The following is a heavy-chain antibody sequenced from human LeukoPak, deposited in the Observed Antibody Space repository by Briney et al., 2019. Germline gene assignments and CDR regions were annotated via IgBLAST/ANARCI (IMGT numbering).Heavy chain of an antibody. V-gene: IGHV3-53*01. CDR2: IYSGGST. CDR1: GFTVSSNY. D-gene: IGHD6-6*01. J-gene: IGHJ3*02. Sequence: PGGSLRLACAASGFTVSSNYMSWVGQAPGKGLERVAVIYSGGSTYYADSVKGRFTISRDNSKNTLYLQMNSLRAEDTAVYYCARDHWDSSSSLGDDAFDIWGQGTMVTVSS. CDR3: ARDHWDSSSSLGDDAFDI.